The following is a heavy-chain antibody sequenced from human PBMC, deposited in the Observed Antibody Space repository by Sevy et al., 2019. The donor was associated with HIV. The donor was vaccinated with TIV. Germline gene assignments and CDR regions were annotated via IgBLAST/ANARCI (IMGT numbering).Heavy chain of an antibody. CDR3: ARGGTTQHDYYYYYYYMDV. Sequence: SETLSLTCTVSGGSISSYYWSWIRQPPGKGLEWIGYIYYSGSTNYNPTLKSRVTISVDTSKNQFSLKLSSVTAADTAVYYCARGGTTQHDYYYYYYYMDVWGKGTTVTVSS. D-gene: IGHD3-16*01. CDR2: IYYSGST. V-gene: IGHV4-59*01. J-gene: IGHJ6*03. CDR1: GGSISSYY.